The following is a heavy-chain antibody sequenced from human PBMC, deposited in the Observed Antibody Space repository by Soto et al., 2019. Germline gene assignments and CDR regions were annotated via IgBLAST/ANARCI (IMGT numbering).Heavy chain of an antibody. Sequence: GASVKVSCKASGYTFTSYYMHWVRQAPGQGLEWMGIINPSGGSTSYAQKFQGRVTMTRDTSTSTVYMELSSLRSEDTAVYYCARRWAYCSGGSCYSGFHFDYWGQGTLVTVSS. D-gene: IGHD2-15*01. V-gene: IGHV1-46*03. CDR3: ARRWAYCSGGSCYSGFHFDY. J-gene: IGHJ4*02. CDR2: INPSGGST. CDR1: GYTFTSYY.